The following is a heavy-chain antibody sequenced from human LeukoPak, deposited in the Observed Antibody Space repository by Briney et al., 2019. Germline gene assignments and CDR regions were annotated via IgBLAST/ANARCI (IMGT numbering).Heavy chain of an antibody. V-gene: IGHV1-69*05. Sequence: SVKVSCKASGGTFSSYAISWVRQAPGQGLEWMGGIIPIFGTANYAQKFQGRGTITTDESTSTDYMELSSLRSEDTDVYYCARGEEGYYYYYMDVWGKGTTVTVSS. CDR3: ARGEEGYYYYYMDV. CDR1: GGTFSSYA. CDR2: IIPIFGTA. J-gene: IGHJ6*03.